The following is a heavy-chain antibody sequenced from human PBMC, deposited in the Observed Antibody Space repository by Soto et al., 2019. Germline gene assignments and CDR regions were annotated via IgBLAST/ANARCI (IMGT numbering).Heavy chain of an antibody. D-gene: IGHD6-13*01. CDR3: ARRGYGSRWPNVYMDV. J-gene: IGHJ6*03. V-gene: IGHV3-64*01. CDR1: GFTFSNYE. CDR2: ISNNGAHT. Sequence: GGSLRLSCAASGFTFSNYEMHWVRQAPGKGLEYVSGISNNGAHTDYSKSVKGRFTISRDNSENTLYLQMGSLRAEDMALYYCARRGYGSRWPNVYMDVWGKGTTVTVS.